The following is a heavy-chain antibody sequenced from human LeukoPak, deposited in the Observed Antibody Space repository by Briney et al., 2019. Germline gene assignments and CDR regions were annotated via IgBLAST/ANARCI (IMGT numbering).Heavy chain of an antibody. J-gene: IGHJ4*02. CDR2: ISGSGGST. D-gene: IGHD3-16*01. V-gene: IGHV3-23*01. Sequence: GGSLRLSCAASGFTFTNYAMTWVRQAPGKGLEWVSTISGSGGSTYYADSVKGRFTVSSDNSKNTLYLQMNSLRAEDTAVYYCARFNPYSPDCSFDSWAREPWSPSPQ. CDR1: GFTFTNYA. CDR3: ARFNPYSPDCSFDS.